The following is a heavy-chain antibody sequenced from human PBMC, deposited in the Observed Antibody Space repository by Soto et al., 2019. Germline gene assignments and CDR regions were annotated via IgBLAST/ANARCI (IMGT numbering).Heavy chain of an antibody. Sequence: QITLKESGPTLVKPTQTLTLTCTFSGFSLSTNGVGVGWNRQPPGKALEWLALIYWDDDKRYSPSLKSRLTITKDTSKTQVVLTMTNMDPVDTATYYCTHVMTTVTVHWGQGTLVTVSS. CDR3: THVMTTVTVH. J-gene: IGHJ4*02. V-gene: IGHV2-5*02. CDR1: GFSLSTNGVG. D-gene: IGHD4-17*01. CDR2: IYWDDDK.